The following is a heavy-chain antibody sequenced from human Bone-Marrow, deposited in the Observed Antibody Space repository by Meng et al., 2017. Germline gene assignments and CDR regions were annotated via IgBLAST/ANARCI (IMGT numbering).Heavy chain of an antibody. D-gene: IGHD1-20*01. J-gene: IGHJ4*02. V-gene: IGHV1-69*06. Sequence: VARVESGAGVKTPGSSGKVSCKASGGTFSSYAISWVRQAPGQGLEWMGGIIPIFGTANYAQKFQGRVTITADKSTSTAYMELSSLRSEDTAVYYCARDGLGNWNYIDYWGQGTLVTVSS. CDR2: IIPIFGTA. CDR1: GGTFSSYA. CDR3: ARDGLGNWNYIDY.